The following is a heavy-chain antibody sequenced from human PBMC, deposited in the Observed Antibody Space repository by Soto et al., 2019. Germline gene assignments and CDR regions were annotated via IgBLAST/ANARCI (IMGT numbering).Heavy chain of an antibody. J-gene: IGHJ6*03. D-gene: IGHD6-13*01. Sequence: ASVKVSCKASGGTFSSYAISWVRQAPGQGLEWMGGIIPIFGTANYAQKFQGRVTITADESTSTAYMELSSLRSEDTAVYYCARVLYSSSWYYYYYMDVWGKGTTVTVSS. V-gene: IGHV1-69*13. CDR2: IIPIFGTA. CDR1: GGTFSSYA. CDR3: ARVLYSSSWYYYYYMDV.